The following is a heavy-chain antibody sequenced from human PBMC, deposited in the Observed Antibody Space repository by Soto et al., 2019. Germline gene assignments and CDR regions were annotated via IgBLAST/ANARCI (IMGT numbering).Heavy chain of an antibody. D-gene: IGHD3-22*01. V-gene: IGHV3-30*18. CDR3: AKTQTPATMIVVVITGPTSYYYYGMDV. CDR2: ISYDGSNK. CDR1: GFTFSSYG. Sequence: GGSLRLSCAASGFTFSSYGMHWVRQAPGKGLEWVAVISYDGSNKYYADSVKGRFTISRDNSKNTLYLQMNSLRAEDTAVYYCAKTQTPATMIVVVITGPTSYYYYGMDVWGQGTTVTVS. J-gene: IGHJ6*02.